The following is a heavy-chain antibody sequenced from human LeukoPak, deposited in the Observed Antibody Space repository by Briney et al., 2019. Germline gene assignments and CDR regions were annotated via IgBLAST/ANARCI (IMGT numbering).Heavy chain of an antibody. J-gene: IGHJ4*02. Sequence: SETLSLTCAVSGYSISSGYYWGWLRQPPGKGLEWIGSIYHSGSTYYNPSLKSRVTISVDTSKNQCSLKLSSVTAADTAVYYCARDGGSGSSDFDYWGQGTLVTVSS. V-gene: IGHV4-38-2*02. D-gene: IGHD1-26*01. CDR1: GYSISSGYY. CDR3: ARDGGSGSSDFDY. CDR2: IYHSGST.